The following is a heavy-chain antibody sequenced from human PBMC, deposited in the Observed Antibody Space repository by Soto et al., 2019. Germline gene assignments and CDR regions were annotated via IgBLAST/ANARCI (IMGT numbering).Heavy chain of an antibody. Sequence: GGSLRLSCAASGFTFSSFGMHWVRQAPGKGLEWVAVISYDGSNKYYADSVKGRFTISRDNSKTTLYLQMNSLRAEDTAVYYCAKTRGSAVAGTFDYWGQGTLVTVSS. D-gene: IGHD6-19*01. CDR3: AKTRGSAVAGTFDY. CDR1: GFTFSSFG. CDR2: ISYDGSNK. V-gene: IGHV3-30*18. J-gene: IGHJ4*02.